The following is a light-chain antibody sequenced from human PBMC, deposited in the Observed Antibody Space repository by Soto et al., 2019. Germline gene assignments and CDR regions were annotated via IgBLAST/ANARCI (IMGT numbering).Light chain of an antibody. Sequence: DIVMTQSPLSLPVIPGEPASISCRSSQSLVHPNGQNCLDWYLQKPGQSAQLLIYLGSNRASGVPDRFSGSGSGTDFTLKISRVEAEDVGVYYCMQGLQSPFTFGGGTKVEI. J-gene: IGKJ4*01. CDR2: LGS. CDR3: MQGLQSPFT. V-gene: IGKV2-28*01. CDR1: QSLVHPNGQNC.